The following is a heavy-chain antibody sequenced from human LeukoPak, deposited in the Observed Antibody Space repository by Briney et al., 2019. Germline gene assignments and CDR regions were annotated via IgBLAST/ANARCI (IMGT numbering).Heavy chain of an antibody. D-gene: IGHD3-3*01. CDR1: SGSISSSSYY. CDR3: ARDVLRFLEWLLDY. CDR2: IYYSGST. V-gene: IGHV4-39*07. Sequence: SETLSPTCTVSSGSISSSSYYWGWIRQPPGKGLEWIGSIYYSGSTYYNPSLKSRVTISVDTSKNQFSLKLSSVTAADTAVYYCARDVLRFLEWLLDYWGQGTLVTVSS. J-gene: IGHJ4*02.